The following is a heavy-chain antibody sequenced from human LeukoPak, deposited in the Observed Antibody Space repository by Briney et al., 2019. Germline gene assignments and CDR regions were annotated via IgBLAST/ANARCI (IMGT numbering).Heavy chain of an antibody. CDR1: GGSISSNGYY. CDR2: IYYGGST. CDR3: ARHPNSGARPIPIDY. J-gene: IGHJ4*02. V-gene: IGHV4-39*01. Sequence: PSETLSLTCTVSGGSISSNGYYWGWIRQPPGKGLEWIGSIYYGGSTSYNPSLKSRGTISVDTSKNQVSLKLSTVTAADTAVYFCARHPNSGARPIPIDYWGGETLAPFPS. D-gene: IGHD1-26*01.